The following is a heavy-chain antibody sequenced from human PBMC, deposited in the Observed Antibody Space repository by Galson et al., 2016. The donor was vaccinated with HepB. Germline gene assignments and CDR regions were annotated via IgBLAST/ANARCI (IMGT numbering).Heavy chain of an antibody. V-gene: IGHV5-51*01. J-gene: IGHJ4*02. CDR1: GYTFSSYW. CDR3: ERQGDHRDQLSPFDS. Sequence: QSGAEVKMPGESLKISCKGSGYTFSSYWIAWVRQMPGKGLEWMGIIWPGDSDTRYSPSFQGQVTISADKYINVAYMQWSSLKASDTAMYYCERQGDHRDQLSPFDSWGQGTLVAVSS. D-gene: IGHD5-24*01. CDR2: IWPGDSDT.